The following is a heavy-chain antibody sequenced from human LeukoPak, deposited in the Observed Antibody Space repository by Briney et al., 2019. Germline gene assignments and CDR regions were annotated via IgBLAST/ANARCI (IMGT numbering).Heavy chain of an antibody. CDR1: GFTFSSYA. CDR2: ISYDGSNK. D-gene: IGHD4-23*01. V-gene: IGHV3-30*04. CDR3: ARGNPTDYGGNAFDY. J-gene: IGHJ4*02. Sequence: GRSLRLSCAASGFTFSSYAMHWVRQAPGKGLEWVAVISYDGSNKYYADSVKGRFTISRDNSKNTLYLQMNSLRAEDTAVYYCARGNPTDYGGNAFDYWGQGTLVTVSS.